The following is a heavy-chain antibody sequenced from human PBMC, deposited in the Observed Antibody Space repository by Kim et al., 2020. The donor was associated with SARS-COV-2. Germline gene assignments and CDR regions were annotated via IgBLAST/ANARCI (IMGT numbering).Heavy chain of an antibody. CDR3: ARDLSGDNGSGSYYNLLSHFYYYYGMDV. CDR1: GYTFTSYG. J-gene: IGHJ6*02. V-gene: IGHV1-18*01. CDR2: ISAYNGNT. D-gene: IGHD3-10*01. Sequence: ASVKVSCKASGYTFTSYGISWVRQAPGQGLEWMGWISAYNGNTNYSQKLQGRVTMTTDTSTSTAYMELRSLRSDDTAVYYCARDLSGDNGSGSYYNLLSHFYYYYGMDVWGQGTTVTVSS.